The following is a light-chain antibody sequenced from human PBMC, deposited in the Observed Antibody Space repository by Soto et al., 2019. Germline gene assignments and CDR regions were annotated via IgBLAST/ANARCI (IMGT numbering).Light chain of an antibody. Sequence: VLTQPPSASGTPGQRVTISCSGSSSNIGRNYVYWYQQLPGTAPKLLIYRNNERPSGVPERFSGSKSGTSASLAISGLRSEDEADYYCAAWDDSLSAYVVFGGGTKVTVL. CDR3: AAWDDSLSAYVV. CDR2: RNN. CDR1: SSNIGRNY. J-gene: IGLJ2*01. V-gene: IGLV1-47*01.